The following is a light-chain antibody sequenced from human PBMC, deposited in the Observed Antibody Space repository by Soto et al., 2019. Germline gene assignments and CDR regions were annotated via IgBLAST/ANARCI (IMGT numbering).Light chain of an antibody. J-gene: IGKJ5*01. V-gene: IGKV1-5*03. CDR1: QTINSW. CDR2: KAS. Sequence: DIPLTQSPSTLSASVGDRVTITCRASQTINSWLAWYQQKPGKAPKVLIYKASSLESGVPSRFSGSGSGTEFTLTISSLQPDDFATYYCQQSNTYPITFDQGTRLEIK. CDR3: QQSNTYPIT.